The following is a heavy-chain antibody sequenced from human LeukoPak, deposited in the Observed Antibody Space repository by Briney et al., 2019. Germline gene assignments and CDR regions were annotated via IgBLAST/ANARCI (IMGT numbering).Heavy chain of an antibody. D-gene: IGHD3-10*01. CDR2: INHSGST. Sequence: SETLSLTCAVYGGSFSGYYWSWIRQPPGKGLEWIGEINHSGSTNYNPSLKSRVTISVDTSKNQFSLKLSSVTAADTAVYYCARDRITMVRGVIITSYYYMDVWGKGTTVTISS. CDR3: ARDRITMVRGVIITSYYYMDV. CDR1: GGSFSGYY. J-gene: IGHJ6*03. V-gene: IGHV4-34*01.